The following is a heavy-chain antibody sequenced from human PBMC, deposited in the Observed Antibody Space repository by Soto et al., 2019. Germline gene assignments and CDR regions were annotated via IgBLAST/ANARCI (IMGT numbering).Heavy chain of an antibody. CDR2: IHHSGST. J-gene: IGHJ4*02. CDR1: GLSIRSDNW. V-gene: IGHV4-4*02. Sequence: QVQLQESGPGLVRPSGTVSLTCAVSGLSIRSDNWWSWVRQPPGKVLEWIGEIHHSGSTDYNPSLKSRVTMSVVPSKDLYSLSLNSVSAAGTAFYYCARDQGSHPGDWGQGTLVSVSS. D-gene: IGHD6-13*01. CDR3: ARDQGSHPGD.